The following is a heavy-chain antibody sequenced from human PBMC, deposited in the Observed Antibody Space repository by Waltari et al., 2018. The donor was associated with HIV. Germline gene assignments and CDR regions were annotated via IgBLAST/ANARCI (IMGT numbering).Heavy chain of an antibody. CDR1: GFTLTEAW. D-gene: IGHD2-15*01. J-gene: IGHJ4*02. V-gene: IGHV3-15*01. CDR2: IKSEDGGGTT. CDR3: TSTGGGITDY. Sequence: EVQLVESGGGLVKPGESLRLSCAASGFTLTEAWMSWVRQAPGKGLEWVGRIKSEDGGGTTDYAAPVKGRFTISRDDSKNALYLQMNSLKPEDTALYYCTSTGGGITDYWGQGTLLTVSS.